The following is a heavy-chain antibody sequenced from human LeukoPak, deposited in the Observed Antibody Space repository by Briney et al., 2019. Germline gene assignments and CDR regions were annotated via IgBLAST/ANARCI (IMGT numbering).Heavy chain of an antibody. V-gene: IGHV2-70*11. CDR1: GFSLSTSGMG. CDR2: YDCDDDK. J-gene: IGHJ4*02. CDR3: ALMLDKLYYYGSGSYSEAFDY. D-gene: IGHD3-10*01. Sequence: SGPSLVNPTQTLTLTCTFSGFSLSTSGMGMSWIRLAAVKALEWLARYDCDDDKYYSTSLKIRLTISKDTSKNLVVLTMTNMEPVDTATYYCALMLDKLYYYGSGSYSEAFDYWGQGTLVTVSS.